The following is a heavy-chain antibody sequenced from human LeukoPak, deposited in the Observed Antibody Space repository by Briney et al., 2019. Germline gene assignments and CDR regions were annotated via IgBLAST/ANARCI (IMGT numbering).Heavy chain of an antibody. CDR1: GGSIRSYY. D-gene: IGHD1-26*01. J-gene: IGHJ5*02. V-gene: IGHV4-59*08. CDR3: AMRSGSYLGDWFDP. CDR2: IFYSGST. Sequence: SETLTLTCTVSGGSIRSYYWTWIRQTPGKGLEWIGYIFYSGSTNYNPSLKSRVTISVDTSKNQFSLKLTSVTAADTAVYYCAMRSGSYLGDWFDPWGQGTLVTVSS.